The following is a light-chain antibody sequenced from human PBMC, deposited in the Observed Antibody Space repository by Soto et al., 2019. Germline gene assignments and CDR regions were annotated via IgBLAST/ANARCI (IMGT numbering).Light chain of an antibody. CDR1: QSVSSN. J-gene: IGKJ1*01. CDR3: QQYNNWPRT. Sequence: EIVMTQSPATLSVSPGERATLSCRASQSVSSNLAWYQQKPGQAPSLLIYGASTRATGIPARFSGSGSGTEFTLTISSLQFEDFAVYYCQQYNNWPRTFGQGTKV. V-gene: IGKV3-15*01. CDR2: GAS.